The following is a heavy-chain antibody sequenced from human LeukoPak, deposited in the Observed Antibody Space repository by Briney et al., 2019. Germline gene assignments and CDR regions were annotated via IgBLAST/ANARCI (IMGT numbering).Heavy chain of an antibody. Sequence: ASVKVSCKASGYTFTSYDMNWVRQATGQGLEWMGWMNPNSGNTGYAQKFQGRVTMTRNTSISTAYMELSSLRSEDTAVYYCAISLSSRGAFDIWGQGTMVTVSP. D-gene: IGHD6-19*01. V-gene: IGHV1-8*01. CDR2: MNPNSGNT. J-gene: IGHJ3*02. CDR3: AISLSSRGAFDI. CDR1: GYTFTSYD.